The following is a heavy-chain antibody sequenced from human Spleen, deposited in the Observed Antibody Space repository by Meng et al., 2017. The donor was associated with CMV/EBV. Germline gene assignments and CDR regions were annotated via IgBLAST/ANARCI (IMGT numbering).Heavy chain of an antibody. Sequence: YRFTSYWIGWVRQMPGKGLEWMGIIYPGDSDTRYSPSFQGQVTISADKSISTAYLQWSSLKASDTAMYYCARLEDGGWKQLGTIDYWGQGTLVTVSS. D-gene: IGHD6-13*01. CDR1: YRFTSYW. J-gene: IGHJ4*02. CDR2: IYPGDSDT. V-gene: IGHV5-51*01. CDR3: ARLEDGGWKQLGTIDY.